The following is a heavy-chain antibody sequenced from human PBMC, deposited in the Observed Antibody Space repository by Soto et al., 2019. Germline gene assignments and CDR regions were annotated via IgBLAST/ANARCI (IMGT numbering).Heavy chain of an antibody. CDR3: ARGITLPTPLDY. Sequence: PGQRLEWMGWINAGNGNTKYSQKFQGRVTITRDTSASTAYMELSSLRSEDTAVYYCARGITLPTPLDYWGQGTLVTVSS. J-gene: IGHJ4*02. V-gene: IGHV1-3*01. CDR2: INAGNGNT. D-gene: IGHD1-20*01.